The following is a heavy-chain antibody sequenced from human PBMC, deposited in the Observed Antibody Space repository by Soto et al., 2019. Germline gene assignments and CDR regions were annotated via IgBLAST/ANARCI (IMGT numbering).Heavy chain of an antibody. J-gene: IGHJ6*02. CDR1: GGSVSSEIHY. V-gene: IGHV4-61*01. Sequence: SETLSLTCTVSGGSVSSEIHYWSWIRHTPGNGLEWIGYIYYTGSTNYNPSLKGRVTMSVDTSRDQVSLRLRSVTRADTAVYYCARDQYDFRSGSYYYAMEVWGQGPKVTVYS. CDR3: ARDQYDFRSGSYYYAMEV. D-gene: IGHD3-3*01. CDR2: IYYTGST.